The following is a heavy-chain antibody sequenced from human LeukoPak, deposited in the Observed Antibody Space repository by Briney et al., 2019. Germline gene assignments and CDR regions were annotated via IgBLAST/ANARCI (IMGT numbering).Heavy chain of an antibody. V-gene: IGHV4-61*02. Sequence: PSETLSLTCTVSGGSISGGTYYWSWIRQPAGKGLEWIGRIYTSGSTNYNPSLKSRVTMSVDTSKNQFSLKLSSVTAADTAVYYCASLLKGRGGDYWGQGTLVTVSS. J-gene: IGHJ4*02. CDR2: IYTSGST. D-gene: IGHD2-15*01. CDR1: GGSISGGTYY. CDR3: ASLLKGRGGDY.